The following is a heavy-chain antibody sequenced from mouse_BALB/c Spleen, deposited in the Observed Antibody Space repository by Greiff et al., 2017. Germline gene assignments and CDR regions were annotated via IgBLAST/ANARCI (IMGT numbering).Heavy chain of an antibody. J-gene: IGHJ3*01. Sequence: VHLVESGPGLVAPSQSLSITCTVSGFSLTSYGVHWVRQPPGKGLEWLGVIWAGGSTNYNSALMSRLSISKDNSKSQVFLKMNSLQTDDTAMYYCARGDDSAWFAYWGQGTLVTVSA. CDR3: ARGDDSAWFAY. CDR2: IWAGGST. D-gene: IGHD2-4*01. V-gene: IGHV2-9*02. CDR1: GFSLTSYG.